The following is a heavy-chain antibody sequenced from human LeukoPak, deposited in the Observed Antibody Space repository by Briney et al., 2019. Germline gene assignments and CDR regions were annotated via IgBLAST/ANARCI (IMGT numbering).Heavy chain of an antibody. V-gene: IGHV3-48*03. J-gene: IGHJ4*02. D-gene: IGHD6-6*01. Sequence: PGGSLRLSCAASGFTFSSFEMTWVRQAPGKGLEWVSYISGDSGSTIYYADSVKGRFTISRDNAKHSLYLQMNSLTAEDTAVYYCARDPQKGAARPAYFDYWGQGTLVTVSS. CDR2: ISGDSGSTI. CDR1: GFTFSSFE. CDR3: ARDPQKGAARPAYFDY.